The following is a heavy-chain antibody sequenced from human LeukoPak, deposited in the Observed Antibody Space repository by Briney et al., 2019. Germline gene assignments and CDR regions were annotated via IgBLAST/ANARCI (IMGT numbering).Heavy chain of an antibody. J-gene: IGHJ4*02. V-gene: IGHV1-46*01. CDR1: GYTFTSYY. CDR3: ARAAVVATTVTAIQYYFDY. D-gene: IGHD2-21*02. CDR2: INPSGGST. Sequence: GASVKVSCKASGYTFTSYYMHWVRQAPGQGLEWMGIINPSGGSTSYAQKFQGRVTMTRDTSTSTVYMELSSLRSEDTAVYYCARAAVVATTVTAIQYYFDYWGQGTLVTVSS.